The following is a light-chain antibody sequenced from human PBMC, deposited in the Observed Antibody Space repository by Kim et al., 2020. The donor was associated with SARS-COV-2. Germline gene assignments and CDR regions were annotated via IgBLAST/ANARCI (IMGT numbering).Light chain of an antibody. CDR2: YDS. Sequence: PGKTARINCGGNNIGSKSVHWYQQKPGQAPVLVIYYDSDRPSGIPERFSGSNSGNTATLTISRVEAGDEADYYCQVWDSSSDHPVFGGGTQLTVL. CDR3: QVWDSSSDHPV. J-gene: IGLJ2*01. CDR1: NIGSKS. V-gene: IGLV3-21*04.